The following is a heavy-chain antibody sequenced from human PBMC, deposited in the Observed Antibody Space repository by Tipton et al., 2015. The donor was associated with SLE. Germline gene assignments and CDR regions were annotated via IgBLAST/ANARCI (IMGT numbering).Heavy chain of an antibody. J-gene: IGHJ4*02. V-gene: IGHV4-39*07. D-gene: IGHD2-21*02. CDR2: VYYDGSI. CDR1: GNSIDISTHY. CDR3: ARLNDATAIASFDY. Sequence: TLSLTCTASGNSIDISTHYWAWIRQPPGKGLEWIGSVYYDGSIYYNPSLKSRATMSVDTSKNQFSLTLSSVTAADTAVYYCARLNDATAIASFDYWGQGNLVTVSS.